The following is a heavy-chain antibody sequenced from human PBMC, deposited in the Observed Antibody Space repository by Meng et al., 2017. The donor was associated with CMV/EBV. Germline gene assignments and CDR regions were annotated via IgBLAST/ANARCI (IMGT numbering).Heavy chain of an antibody. CDR1: GFTFSSYS. Sequence: GESLKISCAASGFTFSSYSMNWVRQAPGQGLEWVSSISSSSSYIYYADSVKGRFTISRDNAKNSLYLQMNSLRAEDTAVYYCARDGAAAGYYYYYGMDVWGQGTTVTVSS. D-gene: IGHD6-13*01. J-gene: IGHJ6*02. CDR3: ARDGAAAGYYYYYGMDV. V-gene: IGHV3-21*01. CDR2: ISSSSSYI.